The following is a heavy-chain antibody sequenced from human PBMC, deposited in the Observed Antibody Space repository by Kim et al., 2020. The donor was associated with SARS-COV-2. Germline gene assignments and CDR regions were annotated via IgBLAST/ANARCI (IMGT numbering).Heavy chain of an antibody. CDR1: GFSSRNHW. V-gene: IGHV3-7*01. CDR2: KKSDGSEE. Sequence: GGSLRLSCAVSGFSSRNHWMSWVRQAPGKGLEWVAMKKSDGSEEHYVDSVKGRFTMSRDNANNSLYLQMNSLRIEDTAIYYCAASASVQVPGGIWGQGTLVTVSS. J-gene: IGHJ4*02. CDR3: AASASVQVPGGI. D-gene: IGHD2-2*01.